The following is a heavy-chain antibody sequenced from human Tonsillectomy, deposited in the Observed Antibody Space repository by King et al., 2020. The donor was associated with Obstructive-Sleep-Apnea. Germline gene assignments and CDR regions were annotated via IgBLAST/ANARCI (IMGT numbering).Heavy chain of an antibody. J-gene: IGHJ6*02. CDR2: ISYDGSDK. CDR3: ARDRGTSSLAYYYYYYGMDV. CDR1: GFTFSSYA. Sequence: QLVQSGGGVVQPGRSLRLSCAASGFTFSSYAMHWVRQAPGKGLEWVAVISYDGSDKYYADSVKGRFTISRDNSKNTLYLQMNSLRAEDTAVYYCARDRGTSSLAYYYYYYGMDVWGQGTTVTVSS. D-gene: IGHD2-2*01. V-gene: IGHV3-30*04.